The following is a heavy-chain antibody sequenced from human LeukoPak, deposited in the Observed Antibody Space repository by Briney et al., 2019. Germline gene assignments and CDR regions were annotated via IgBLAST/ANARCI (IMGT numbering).Heavy chain of an antibody. Sequence: GGSLRLSCAASGFTFDDYAMHWVRQAPGKGLEWVSLISGDGGSTYYADSVKGRFTISRDNCKNSLYLQMNSLRTEDTALYYCAKDMGYYGSGSWGYWGQGTLVTVSS. D-gene: IGHD3-10*01. CDR1: GFTFDDYA. CDR2: ISGDGGST. J-gene: IGHJ4*02. V-gene: IGHV3-43*02. CDR3: AKDMGYYGSGSWGY.